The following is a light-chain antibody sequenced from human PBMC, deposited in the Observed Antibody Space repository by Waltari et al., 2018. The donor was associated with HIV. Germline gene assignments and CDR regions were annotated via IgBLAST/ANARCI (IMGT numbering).Light chain of an antibody. CDR2: GAS. CDR3: HQYGSSPRT. Sequence: ETVLTQSPGTLSLSPGERATLSCRASQSVSDKYLAWYQQKPGQAPRLLMYGASRRATGIPDRFRGSGSGTDFSLSISRLEPEDFVVYYCHQYGSSPRTFGQGTKVEIK. J-gene: IGKJ1*01. CDR1: QSVSDKY. V-gene: IGKV3-20*01.